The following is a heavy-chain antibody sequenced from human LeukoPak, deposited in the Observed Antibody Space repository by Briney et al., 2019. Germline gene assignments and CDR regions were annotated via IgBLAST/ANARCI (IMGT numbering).Heavy chain of an antibody. CDR2: INHSGST. Sequence: SETLSLTCAVYGGSMSGSYWSWIRQPPGKGLEWIGEINHSGSTNYNPSLKSRVTISVDTSKNQFSLKLSSVTSADTAVYYCAREWAAGNIVVVPADEGYLDPWGQGTLVTVSS. CDR3: AREWAAGNIVVVPADEGYLDP. J-gene: IGHJ5*02. CDR1: GGSMSGSY. V-gene: IGHV4-34*01. D-gene: IGHD2-2*01.